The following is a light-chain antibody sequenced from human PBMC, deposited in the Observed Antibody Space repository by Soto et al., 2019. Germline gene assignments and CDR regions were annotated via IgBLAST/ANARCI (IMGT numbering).Light chain of an antibody. J-gene: IGKJ5*01. CDR1: QTIKTY. Sequence: DIQMTESPLSLSASVGDKVNITCRASQTIKTYLNWYQQNPGKAPNLTSYDASNLEIGVPSRFSGRGSGTHFTFTISSLQTEDIGTYYCQQYDILPITFGRGTRLEIK. CDR2: DAS. V-gene: IGKV1-33*01. CDR3: QQYDILPIT.